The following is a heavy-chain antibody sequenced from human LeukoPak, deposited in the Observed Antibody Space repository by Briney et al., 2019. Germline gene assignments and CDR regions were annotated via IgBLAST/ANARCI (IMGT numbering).Heavy chain of an antibody. V-gene: IGHV4-39*01. CDR3: ARGFINYYDSSGTNLGEWFDP. Sequence: SETLSLTCTVSGGSIRSSSYYWGWIRQPPGKGLEWIGSIYYSGSTYYNPSLKSRVTISVDTSKNQFSLKLSSVTAADTAVYYCARGFINYYDSSGTNLGEWFDPWGQGTLVTVSS. J-gene: IGHJ5*02. D-gene: IGHD3-22*01. CDR2: IYYSGST. CDR1: GGSIRSSSYY.